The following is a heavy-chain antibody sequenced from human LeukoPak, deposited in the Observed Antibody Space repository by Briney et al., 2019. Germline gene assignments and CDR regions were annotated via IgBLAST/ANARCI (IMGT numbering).Heavy chain of an antibody. CDR1: GFTFSKYD. CDR2: IWYDGSKE. V-gene: IGHV3-33*08. J-gene: IGHJ4*02. CDR3: ARDYCGGDCYSLDY. D-gene: IGHD2-21*02. Sequence: GGSLRLSCAASGFTFSKYDIHWVRQAPGKGLEWVALIWYDGSKEYFADSVKGRFTISRDNSKNTLYLQMNSLRAEDTAVYYCARDYCGGDCYSLDYWGQGTLVTVSS.